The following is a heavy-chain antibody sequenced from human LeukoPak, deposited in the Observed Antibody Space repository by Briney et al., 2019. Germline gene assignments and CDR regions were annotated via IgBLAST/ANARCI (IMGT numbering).Heavy chain of an antibody. D-gene: IGHD5-18*01. CDR2: VYYTGAT. CDR1: GGSIGDYY. J-gene: IGHJ5*02. Sequence: SETLSLTCTVSGGSIGDYYLSWVRQTPGKGLEWIGFVYYTGATNYNPSLKSRVTISLDTSKSQFSLNLNSVDAADTAVYFCARCGNSYGTGYQFDPWSQGTLVTVSS. CDR3: ARCGNSYGTGYQFDP. V-gene: IGHV4-59*01.